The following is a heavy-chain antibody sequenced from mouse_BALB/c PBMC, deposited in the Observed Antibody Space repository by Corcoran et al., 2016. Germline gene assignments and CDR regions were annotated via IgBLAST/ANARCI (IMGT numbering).Heavy chain of an antibody. CDR2: INTYTGEP. J-gene: IGHJ4*01. CDR1: GYTFTNYG. V-gene: IGHV9-1*02. CDR3: AREPYAMDY. Sequence: QIQLVQSGPELKKPGETVKLSCKASGYTFTNYGMNWVKQAPGKGLKWMGWINTYTGEPTYADDFKGRFAFSLETSASTAYLQINNLKNEDMATYFCAREPYAMDYWGQGTSVTVSS.